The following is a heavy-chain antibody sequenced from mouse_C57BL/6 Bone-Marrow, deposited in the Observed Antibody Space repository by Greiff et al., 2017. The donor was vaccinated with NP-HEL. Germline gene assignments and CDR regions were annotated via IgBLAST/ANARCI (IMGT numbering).Heavy chain of an antibody. Sequence: EVKLVESGGGLVKPGGSLKLSCAASGFTFSSYAMSWVRQTPEKRLEWVATISDGGSYTYYPDNVKGRFTISRDKAKNNLYLQMSHLKSEDTAMYYCARRGLRREGFAYWGQGTLVTVSA. CDR1: GFTFSSYA. V-gene: IGHV5-4*03. CDR3: ARRGLRREGFAY. CDR2: ISDGGSYT. D-gene: IGHD2-4*01. J-gene: IGHJ3*01.